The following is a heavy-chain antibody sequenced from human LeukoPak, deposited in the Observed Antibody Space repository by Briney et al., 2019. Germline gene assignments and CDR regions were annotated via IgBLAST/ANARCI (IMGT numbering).Heavy chain of an antibody. Sequence: ASVKVSCKASGGTFSSYTVSWVRQAPGQGLEWMGRIIPILGIANYAQKFQGRVTITADKSTSTAYMELSSLRSEDTAVYYCARDSGPAAYHDAFDIWGQGTMVAVSS. J-gene: IGHJ3*02. CDR1: GGTFSSYT. CDR3: ARDSGPAAYHDAFDI. CDR2: IIPILGIA. V-gene: IGHV1-69*04. D-gene: IGHD2-2*01.